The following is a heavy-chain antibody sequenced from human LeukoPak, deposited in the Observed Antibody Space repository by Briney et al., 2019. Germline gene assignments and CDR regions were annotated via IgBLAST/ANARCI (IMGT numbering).Heavy chain of an antibody. V-gene: IGHV3-33*01. CDR1: GFTFSGYG. CDR2: IWYDGSNK. CDR3: ARDGSGSYYFDY. D-gene: IGHD1-26*01. Sequence: GGSLRLSCAASGFTFSGYGMHWVRQAPGKGLEWVAVIWYDGSNKYYADSVKGRFTISRDNSKNTLYLQMNSLRAEDTAVYYCARDGSGSYYFDYWGQGTLVTVSS. J-gene: IGHJ4*02.